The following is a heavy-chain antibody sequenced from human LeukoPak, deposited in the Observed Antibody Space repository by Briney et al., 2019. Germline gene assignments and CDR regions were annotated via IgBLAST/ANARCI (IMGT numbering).Heavy chain of an antibody. Sequence: PGRTLRLSCAASGFTFSRYAMHWVRQAPGQGLEWVAVISYDGRDKYHADFVKGRSTISRDNSKNTLYLQMNSLRAEDTAVYYCARDAGGNSADYYFDYWGQGTLVTVSS. CDR1: GFTFSRYA. CDR2: ISYDGRDK. D-gene: IGHD4-23*01. CDR3: ARDAGGNSADYYFDY. J-gene: IGHJ4*02. V-gene: IGHV3-30*04.